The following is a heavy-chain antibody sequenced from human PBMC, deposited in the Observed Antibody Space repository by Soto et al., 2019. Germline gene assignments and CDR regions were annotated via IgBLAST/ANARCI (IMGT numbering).Heavy chain of an antibody. D-gene: IGHD3-22*01. CDR2: IYYSGST. Sequence: SETLSLTCTVSGGSISSYYWSWIRQPPGKGLEWIGYIYYSGSTNYNPSLKSRVTISVDTSKNQFSLKLSSVTAADTAVYYCASSEGNYYDSSGYSEYFQHWGQGTLVTVS. J-gene: IGHJ1*01. V-gene: IGHV4-59*01. CDR1: GGSISSYY. CDR3: ASSEGNYYDSSGYSEYFQH.